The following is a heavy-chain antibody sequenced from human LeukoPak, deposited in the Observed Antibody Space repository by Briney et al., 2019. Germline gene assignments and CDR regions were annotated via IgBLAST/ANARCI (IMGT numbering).Heavy chain of an antibody. D-gene: IGHD2-21*01. J-gene: IGHJ3*01. Sequence: PGGSLRLSCAASGFTFINAWISWVRQAPGKGLEWVARIKSKTDGGTTDYAAPVKGRFTISRDDSKSTLYLQMNSLKTEDTALYYCSAGYCSGGNCYPWGIFDVWGQGTMVTVSS. V-gene: IGHV3-15*01. CDR1: GFTFINAW. CDR2: IKSKTDGGTT. CDR3: SAGYCSGGNCYPWGIFDV.